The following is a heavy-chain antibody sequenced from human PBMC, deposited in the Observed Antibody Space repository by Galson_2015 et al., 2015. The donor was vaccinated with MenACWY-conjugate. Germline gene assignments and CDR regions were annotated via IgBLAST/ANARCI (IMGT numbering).Heavy chain of an antibody. CDR3: ARDSRYNYYLPGFGDY. Sequence: SLRLSCAASGFNFNGNGLHWVRQAAGKGLEWVAIIWHDGSKTYYADSVKGRFTISRDNSKNTLYLQMNSLRAEDTAVYYCARDSRYNYYLPGFGDYWGQGTLV. V-gene: IGHV3-33*01. D-gene: IGHD5-18*01. CDR2: IWHDGSKT. J-gene: IGHJ4*02. CDR1: GFNFNGNG.